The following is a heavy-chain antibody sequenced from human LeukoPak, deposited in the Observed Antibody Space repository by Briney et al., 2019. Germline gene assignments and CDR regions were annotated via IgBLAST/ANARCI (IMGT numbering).Heavy chain of an antibody. J-gene: IGHJ4*02. CDR1: GFTFSDYY. CDR3: ARSGGSGSYYGL. CDR2: IGSSSSYT. V-gene: IGHV3-11*06. D-gene: IGHD1-26*01. Sequence: GGSLRLSCAASGFTFSDYYMSWIRQAPGKGLEWVSYIGSSSSYTNYADSVKGRFTISRDNAKNSLYLQMNSLRAEDTAVYYCARSGGSGSYYGLWGQGTLVTVSS.